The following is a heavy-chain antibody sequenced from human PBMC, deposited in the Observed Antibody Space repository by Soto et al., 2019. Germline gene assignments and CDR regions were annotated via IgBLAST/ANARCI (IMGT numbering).Heavy chain of an antibody. CDR2: IWYDGTKK. V-gene: IGHV3-33*01. CDR1: GFTFTAYC. Sequence: PGGSLRLSCAASGFTFTAYCMHWVRQAPGKGLEWVAVIWYDGTKKYYADSVKGRFTISRDNSRNSLYLQVNSLRVEDTAVYYCAMDLGHGNGPFDYWGQGALVTVS. D-gene: IGHD1-26*01. J-gene: IGHJ4*02. CDR3: AMDLGHGNGPFDY.